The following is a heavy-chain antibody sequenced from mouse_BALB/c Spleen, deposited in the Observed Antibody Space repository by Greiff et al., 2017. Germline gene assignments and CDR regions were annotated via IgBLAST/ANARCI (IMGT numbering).Heavy chain of an antibody. D-gene: IGHD3-3*01. CDR3: ARGTDYAMDY. V-gene: IGHV14-3*02. CDR2: IDPANGNT. CDR1: GFNIKDTY. J-gene: IGHJ4*01. Sequence: EVKLMESGAELVKPGASVKLSCTASGFNIKDTYMHWVKQRPEQGLEWIGRIDPANGNTKYDPKFQGKATITADTSSNTAYLQLSSLTSEDTAVYYCARGTDYAMDYWGQGTSVTVSS.